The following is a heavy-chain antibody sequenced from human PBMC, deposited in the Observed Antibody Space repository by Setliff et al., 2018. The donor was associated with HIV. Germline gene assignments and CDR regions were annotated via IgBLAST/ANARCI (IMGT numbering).Heavy chain of an antibody. Sequence: PGESLKISCQGSANNLTNYWIAWVRQMPGKGLEWVGFIYPGDSDSRYSPSFRGQVTISADKSTTTANLDWARLKASDTAMYYCVRYIGAAAGYIDHWGQGTLVTVSS. V-gene: IGHV5-51*01. D-gene: IGHD6-25*01. CDR3: VRYIGAAAGYIDH. J-gene: IGHJ4*02. CDR1: ANNLTNYW. CDR2: IYPGDSDS.